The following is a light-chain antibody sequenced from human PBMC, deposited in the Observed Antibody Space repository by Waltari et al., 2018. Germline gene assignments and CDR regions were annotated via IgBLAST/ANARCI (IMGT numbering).Light chain of an antibody. J-gene: IGKJ4*01. CDR2: AAS. Sequence: DIQMTQSPSSLSASVGDRVIITCRASQAISTYLNWYQQKPGKAPTLLIYAASTLQRGIPSRFSGSGSGTHFTLTISSLQPEDFATYYCQHSYTTPLTFGGGTKVEI. CDR1: QAISTY. CDR3: QHSYTTPLT. V-gene: IGKV1-39*01.